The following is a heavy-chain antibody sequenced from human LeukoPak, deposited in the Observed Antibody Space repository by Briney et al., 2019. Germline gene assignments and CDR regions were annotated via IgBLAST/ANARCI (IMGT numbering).Heavy chain of an antibody. J-gene: IGHJ4*02. CDR1: GFTFSSHW. CDR3: ARDLDSSGYYHVVDS. CDR2: IKQDGSEK. V-gene: IGHV3-7*05. Sequence: GGSLRLSCAVSGFTFSSHWMSWVRQAPGKGLEWVANIKQDGSEKYYVDSVKGRFTISRDNAKNSLYLQMDSLRAEDTAVYYCARDLDSSGYYHVVDSWGQGALVTVSS. D-gene: IGHD3-22*01.